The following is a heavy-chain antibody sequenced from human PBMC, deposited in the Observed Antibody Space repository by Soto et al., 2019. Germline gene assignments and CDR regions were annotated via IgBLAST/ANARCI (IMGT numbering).Heavy chain of an antibody. CDR3: ARGISGYYDH. D-gene: IGHD3-22*01. CDR1: DYTLTNYG. CDR2: ISGYNGNT. J-gene: IGHJ5*02. Sequence: QDQLVQSGAEVKKPGASVKVSCKASDYTLTNYGIGWVRQAPGQGLEWMGWISGYNGNTKYAQKLQGRVTMTTDTSTSTAYMELKCLESDEPAVYYCARGISGYYDHWGQGTLVTVSS. V-gene: IGHV1-18*01.